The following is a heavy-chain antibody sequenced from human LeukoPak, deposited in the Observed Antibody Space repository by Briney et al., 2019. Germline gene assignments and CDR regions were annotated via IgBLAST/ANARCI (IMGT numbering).Heavy chain of an antibody. V-gene: IGHV3-21*01. Sequence: PGWSLRLSCAASGFTFISYSMNWVRQAPGKGLEWVSSISSSSSYIYYADSVKGRFTISRDNAKNSLYLQMNSLRAEDTAVYYCARVLVVAATFSDYWGQGTLVTVSS. CDR1: GFTFISYS. CDR3: ARVLVVAATFSDY. D-gene: IGHD2-15*01. CDR2: ISSSSSYI. J-gene: IGHJ4*02.